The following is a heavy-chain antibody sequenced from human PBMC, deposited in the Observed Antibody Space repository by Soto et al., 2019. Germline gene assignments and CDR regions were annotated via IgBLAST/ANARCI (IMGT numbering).Heavy chain of an antibody. J-gene: IGHJ2*01. CDR2: ISNDGNRK. Sequence: QVQLVESGGGVVQPGTSLRLSCEASRFTFSSFGMHWVRETPGRGLQWLAAISNDGNRKQYADSVKGRFIISRDNSKNVLFLQMNSLGVDDTAVYYCAKVAARLIHYWDFDSWGRGTLVTVSS. CDR1: RFTFSSFG. D-gene: IGHD2-15*01. CDR3: AKVAARLIHYWDFDS. V-gene: IGHV3-30*18.